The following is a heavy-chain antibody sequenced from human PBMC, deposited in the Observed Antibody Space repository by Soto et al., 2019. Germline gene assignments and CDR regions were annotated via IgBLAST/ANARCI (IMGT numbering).Heavy chain of an antibody. CDR3: ARRYGTTFDE. V-gene: IGHV4-59*01. Sequence: SETLSLTCTVSGGSISPYYWSWIRQPPGKGLEWVGYIYYGGSTSYNPSLKSRVTISLDTSKSQFSLKLSSVTAADTAVYYCARRYGTTFDEWGQGTLVTVSS. CDR2: IYYGGST. CDR1: GGSISPYY. J-gene: IGHJ4*02. D-gene: IGHD1-7*01.